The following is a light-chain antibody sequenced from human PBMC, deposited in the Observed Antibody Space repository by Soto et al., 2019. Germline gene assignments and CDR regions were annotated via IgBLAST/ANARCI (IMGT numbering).Light chain of an antibody. CDR3: QRYGNTPPSVT. V-gene: IGKV3-20*01. J-gene: IGKJ3*01. CDR1: QSLSSSY. CDR2: GAS. Sequence: EIVLTQSPGTLSLSPGERATLSCRASQSLSSSYLVWYQQKPGQAPRLLIYGASSRATGIPDRFSGSGSGTYFTLTISRLEPEDFAVYYCQRYGNTPPSVTFGPGTKVDIK.